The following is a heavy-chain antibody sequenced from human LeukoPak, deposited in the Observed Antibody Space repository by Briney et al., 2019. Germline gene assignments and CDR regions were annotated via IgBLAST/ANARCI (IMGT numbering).Heavy chain of an antibody. CDR2: IKKDESER. CDR1: GFTFSSYW. Sequence: GGSLRLSCAASGFTFSSYWMNWVRQAPGKGLEWVANIKKDESERYYVDSVKGRFTISRDNTKKSLYLQMNTLRAEDTAVYYCARDLAGPPQEAFDIWGQGPMVTVSS. J-gene: IGHJ3*02. V-gene: IGHV3-7*01. CDR3: ARDLAGPPQEAFDI.